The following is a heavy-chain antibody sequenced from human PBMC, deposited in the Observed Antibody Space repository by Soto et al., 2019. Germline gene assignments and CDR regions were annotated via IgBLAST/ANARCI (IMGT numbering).Heavy chain of an antibody. J-gene: IGHJ4*02. CDR2: ITVNGIT. CDR3: ARGGPVSVSPAWQLLGYFDY. CDR1: GAYVSDFS. D-gene: IGHD2-15*01. V-gene: IGHV4-4*07. Sequence: QVQQLESGPGLVKPWDTLSLTCTVSGAYVSDFSWSWIRQPAGKWLEWIGRITVNGITQYTPSFRSRVTMSMDSSRNQFPLNLQSATAADTALYYCARGGPVSVSPAWQLLGYFDYWGQGTLVTVSS.